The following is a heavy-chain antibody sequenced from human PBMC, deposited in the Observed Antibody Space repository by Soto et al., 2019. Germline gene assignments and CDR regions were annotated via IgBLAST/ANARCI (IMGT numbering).Heavy chain of an antibody. V-gene: IGHV3-33*01. CDR3: ARGVVVVAARIYYFDY. J-gene: IGHJ4*02. D-gene: IGHD2-15*01. Sequence: GGSLRLSCAASGFTFSSYGMHWVRQAPGKGLEWVAVIWYDGSNKYYADSVKGRFTISRDNSKNTLYLQMNSLRAEDTAVYYCARGVVVVAARIYYFDYWGQGTLVTVSS. CDR2: IWYDGSNK. CDR1: GFTFSSYG.